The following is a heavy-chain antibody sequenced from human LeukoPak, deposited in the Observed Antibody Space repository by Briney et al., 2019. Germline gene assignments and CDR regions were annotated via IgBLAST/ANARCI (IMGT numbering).Heavy chain of an antibody. CDR1: GGSISSSSYY. CDR2: IYYSGST. Sequence: PSETLSLTCTVSGGSISSSSYYWGWIRQPPGKGLEWIGSIYYSGSTYYNPSLKSRVTISVDTSKNQFSLELSSVTAADTAVYYCARRYCSSTSCYRTDYWGQGTLVTVSS. CDR3: ARRYCSSTSCYRTDY. V-gene: IGHV4-39*01. D-gene: IGHD2-2*02. J-gene: IGHJ4*02.